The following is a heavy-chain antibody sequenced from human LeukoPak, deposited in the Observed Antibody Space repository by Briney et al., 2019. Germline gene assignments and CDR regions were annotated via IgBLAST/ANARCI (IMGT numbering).Heavy chain of an antibody. CDR3: AREKGALLLWFGELRNYYGMDV. CDR2: ISAYNGNT. CDR1: GYTFTSYG. J-gene: IGHJ6*02. D-gene: IGHD3-10*01. Sequence: ASVKVSCKASGYTFTSYGISWVRQAPGQGLEWMGWISAYNGNTNYAQKLQGRVTMTSDTSTSTAYMELRSLRSDDTAVYYCAREKGALLLWFGELRNYYGMDVWGQGTTVTVSS. V-gene: IGHV1-18*01.